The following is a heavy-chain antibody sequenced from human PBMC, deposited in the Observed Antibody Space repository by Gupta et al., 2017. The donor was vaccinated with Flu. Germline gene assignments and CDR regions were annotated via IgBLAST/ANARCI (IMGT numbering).Heavy chain of an antibody. J-gene: IGHJ4*02. D-gene: IGHD2-2*01. CDR1: GFTFSSYS. Sequence: QVQLVESGGGVVQPGRSLRLSCAASGFTFSSYSMHWVRQAPGKGLEWVAVISYDGRNKYYADSVKGRFTISRDNSKNTLYLQMNSLRAEDTAVYYCAREQGRSIVVVPAARVGEFDYWGQGTLVTVSS. CDR2: ISYDGRNK. V-gene: IGHV3-30*04. CDR3: AREQGRSIVVVPAARVGEFDY.